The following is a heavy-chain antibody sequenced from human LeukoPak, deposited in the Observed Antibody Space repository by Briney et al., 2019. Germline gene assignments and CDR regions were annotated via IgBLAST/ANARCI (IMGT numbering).Heavy chain of an antibody. J-gene: IGHJ6*03. CDR2: INPNSGGT. D-gene: IGHD4/OR15-4a*01. CDR3: AREGTNYDYYYYYMDV. Sequence: ASVKVSCKASGYTFTGYYMHWVRQAPGQGLEWMGWINPNSGGTNYAQKFQGRVTMTTDTSTSTAYMELRSLRSDDTAVYFCAREGTNYDYYYYYMDVWGKGTSVTVSS. CDR1: GYTFTGYY. V-gene: IGHV1-2*02.